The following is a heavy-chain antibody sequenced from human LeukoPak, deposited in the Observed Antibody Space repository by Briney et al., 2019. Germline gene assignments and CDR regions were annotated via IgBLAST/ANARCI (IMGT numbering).Heavy chain of an antibody. CDR3: ARGGRRTIDY. CDR2: IYYSGST. D-gene: IGHD2-15*01. V-gene: IGHV4-59*01. Sequence: SETLSLTCTVSGGSISSYYWSWIRQPPGKGLEWIGYIYYSGSTNYNPSLKSRVTISVDTSKNQFSLKLSSVTAADTAVYYCARGGRRTIDYWGQGTLVTVSS. CDR1: GGSISSYY. J-gene: IGHJ4*02.